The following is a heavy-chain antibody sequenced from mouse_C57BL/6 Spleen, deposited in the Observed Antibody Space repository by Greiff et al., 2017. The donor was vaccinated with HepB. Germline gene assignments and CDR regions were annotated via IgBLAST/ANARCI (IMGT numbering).Heavy chain of an antibody. CDR3: VSLTAQDPFAY. CDR1: GYSFTDYN. D-gene: IGHD3-2*02. Sequence: EVKLKESGPELVKPGASVKISCKASGYSFTDYNMNWVKQSNGKSLEWIGVINPNYGTTSYNQKFKGKATLTVDQSSSTAYMQLNSLTSEDSAVYYCVSLTAQDPFAYWGQGTLVTVSA. J-gene: IGHJ3*01. CDR2: INPNYGTT. V-gene: IGHV1-39*01.